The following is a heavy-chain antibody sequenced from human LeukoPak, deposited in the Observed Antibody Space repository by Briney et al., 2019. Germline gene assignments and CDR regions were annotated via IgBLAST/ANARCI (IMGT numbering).Heavy chain of an antibody. Sequence: GGSLRLSCAASGFTFSNYWMHWVRQAPGKGLEWVAVISYDGSNKYYADSVKGRFTISRDNSKNTLYLQMNSLRAEDTAVYYCARDPQDYSSSWEVFSWFDPWGQGTLVTVSS. D-gene: IGHD6-13*01. CDR2: ISYDGSNK. V-gene: IGHV3-30*03. CDR1: GFTFSNYW. CDR3: ARDPQDYSSSWEVFSWFDP. J-gene: IGHJ5*02.